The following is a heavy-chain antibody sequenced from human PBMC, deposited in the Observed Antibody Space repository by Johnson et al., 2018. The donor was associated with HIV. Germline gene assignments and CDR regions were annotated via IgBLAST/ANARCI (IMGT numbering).Heavy chain of an antibody. Sequence: VQLVESGGGVVRPGGSLRLSCAASGFTFSTNYMSWIRQAPGKGLEWVSVIYSGDTTYYAGSVKGRFTISRDNSKNTLYRQMNSRRGDDTAIYYCARAYTDGAFDIWGQGTMVTVSS. J-gene: IGHJ3*02. CDR2: IYSGDTT. D-gene: IGHD5-18*01. V-gene: IGHV3-66*01. CDR3: ARAYTDGAFDI. CDR1: GFTFSTNY.